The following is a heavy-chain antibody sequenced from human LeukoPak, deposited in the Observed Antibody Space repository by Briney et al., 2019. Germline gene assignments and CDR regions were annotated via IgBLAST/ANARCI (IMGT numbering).Heavy chain of an antibody. V-gene: IGHV3-49*03. Sequence: PGRSLRLSCKASGFIFGDYAMSWFRHVPGKGLEWVGFIRSKSYGGTTEYAASVKGRFTISRDDAKSIAYLQMSSLKTEDTALYYCTIQSRPGFFFDYWGQGTLVTVSP. CDR2: IRSKSYGGTT. CDR1: GFIFGDYA. J-gene: IGHJ4*02. CDR3: TIQSRPGFFFDY.